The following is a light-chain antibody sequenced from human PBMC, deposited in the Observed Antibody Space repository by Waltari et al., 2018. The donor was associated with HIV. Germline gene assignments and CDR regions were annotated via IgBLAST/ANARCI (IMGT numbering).Light chain of an antibody. CDR1: SSQVRSDKP. V-gene: IGLV2-23*02. CDR2: DVS. Sequence: QSALTPLTSVSGSTGQSIAISCSGTSSQVRSDKPPHWYQQHPGKAPKIMIYDVSNRPSGVSNRFSGSKSGNTASLTISGLQAEDEADYCCCSYAGSSTLVFGGGTKLTVL. CDR3: CSYAGSSTLV. J-gene: IGLJ2*01.